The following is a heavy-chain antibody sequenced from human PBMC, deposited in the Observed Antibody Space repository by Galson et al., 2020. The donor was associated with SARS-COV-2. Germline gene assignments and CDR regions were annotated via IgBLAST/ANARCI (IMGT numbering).Heavy chain of an antibody. D-gene: IGHD3-16*01. J-gene: IGHJ5*02. V-gene: IGHV3-11*01. CDR1: GFIFSDAH. Sequence: GESLKISCAASGFIFSDAHMTWIRQAPGKGLEWISYIKNGGDTIYYADSVKGRFTMSRDNANNLLYLQMSSLRVEDTAMYYCARESWGSLDPWGQGTLVTVST. CDR2: IKNGGDTI. CDR3: ARESWGSLDP.